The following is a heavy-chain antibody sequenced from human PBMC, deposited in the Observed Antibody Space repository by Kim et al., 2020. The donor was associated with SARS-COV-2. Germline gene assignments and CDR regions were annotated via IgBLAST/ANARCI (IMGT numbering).Heavy chain of an antibody. V-gene: IGHV1-2*06. CDR3: AAGINDWFDP. Sequence: ASVKVSCKASGYTLSGYYMHWVRQAPGQGLEWMGRINPNSGGANYAQKFQGRVTMSRDTSISTAYLDLSRLRSDDTAVYYGAAGINDWFDPWGQGTLVTVSS. J-gene: IGHJ5*02. CDR1: GYTLSGYY. CDR2: INPNSGGA. D-gene: IGHD3-10*01.